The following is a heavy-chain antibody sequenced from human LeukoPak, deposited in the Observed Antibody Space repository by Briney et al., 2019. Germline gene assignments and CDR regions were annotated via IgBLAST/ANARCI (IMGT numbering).Heavy chain of an antibody. CDR2: IYYSGTT. D-gene: IGHD4-17*01. J-gene: IGHJ6*02. Sequence: SETLSLTCTVSGGSISYYYWSWIRQSPGKWLEWIGYIYYSGTTNYNPSLKSRVTISLDTSKNQFSLQLRSVTAADTAVYYCAREDPQTTVPEGMDVWGQGTTVTVSS. V-gene: IGHV4-59*01. CDR1: GGSISYYY. CDR3: AREDPQTTVPEGMDV.